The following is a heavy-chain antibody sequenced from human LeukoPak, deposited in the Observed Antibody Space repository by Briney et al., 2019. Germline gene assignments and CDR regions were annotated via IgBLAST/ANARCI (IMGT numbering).Heavy chain of an antibody. V-gene: IGHV3-30-3*01. J-gene: IGHJ6*02. Sequence: GGSLRLSCAASGFTFSSYAMHWVRQAPGKGLEWVAVISYDGSNKYYADSVKGRFTTSRDNSKNTLYLQMNSLRAEDTAVYYCARDLINSSGWYDYHYYGMDVWGQGTTVTVSS. CDR2: ISYDGSNK. CDR1: GFTFSSYA. CDR3: ARDLINSSGWYDYHYYGMDV. D-gene: IGHD6-19*01.